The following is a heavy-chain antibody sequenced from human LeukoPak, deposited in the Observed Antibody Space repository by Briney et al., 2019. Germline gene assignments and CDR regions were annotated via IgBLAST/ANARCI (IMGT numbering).Heavy chain of an antibody. CDR2: IYYSGST. Sequence: SETLSLTCTVSGGSISSYYWSWLRQPPGKGLEWIGYIYYSGSTNYNPSLKSRVTMSVDTSKNQFSLKLSSVTAADTAVYYCARDSVPAAWGYYYYYMDVWGKGTTVTVSS. CDR1: GGSISSYY. D-gene: IGHD2-2*01. J-gene: IGHJ6*03. V-gene: IGHV4-59*12. CDR3: ARDSVPAAWGYYYYYMDV.